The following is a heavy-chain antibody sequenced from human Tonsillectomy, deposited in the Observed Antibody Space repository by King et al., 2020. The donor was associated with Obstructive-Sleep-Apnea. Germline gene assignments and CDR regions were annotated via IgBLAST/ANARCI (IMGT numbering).Heavy chain of an antibody. D-gene: IGHD5-12*01. CDR2: ISCNSGSI. CDR1: GFTFDDYA. CDR3: AKDFTGGYDFSVNWGYYYGMDV. V-gene: IGHV3-9*01. Sequence: QLVQSGGGLVQPGRSLRLSCAASGFTFDDYAMHWVRQAPGKGLEWVSGISCNSGSIGYADSVKGRFTISRDNAKNSLYLQMNSLRAEDTALYYCAKDFTGGYDFSVNWGYYYGMDVWGQGTTVTVSS. J-gene: IGHJ6*02.